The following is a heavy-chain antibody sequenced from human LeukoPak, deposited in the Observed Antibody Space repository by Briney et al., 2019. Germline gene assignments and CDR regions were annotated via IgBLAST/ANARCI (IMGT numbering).Heavy chain of an antibody. D-gene: IGHD5-12*01. V-gene: IGHV3-48*03. Sequence: PGGSLRLSCAASGFTVSGYEMNWVRQAPGKGLEWVSFINSPGHTMYYADSVRGRFTISRDNAKNTLYLQMNNLGAEDTAVYYCGHGGYDYPLDTWGQGTLVTVSS. CDR3: GHGGYDYPLDT. J-gene: IGHJ5*02. CDR2: INSPGHTM. CDR1: GFTVSGYE.